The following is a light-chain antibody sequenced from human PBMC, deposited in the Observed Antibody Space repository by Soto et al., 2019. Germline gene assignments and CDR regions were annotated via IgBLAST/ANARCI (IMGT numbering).Light chain of an antibody. Sequence: DIQLTQSPSFLSASVGDRVTITCRASQGISTYLAWYHQSPGKAPTLLIYAASTLQSGVPSRFSGSGSGTEFTLTISSLQPEDFATYFCQQLYSSPLSFGGGTKVEIK. V-gene: IGKV1-9*01. CDR2: AAS. J-gene: IGKJ4*01. CDR1: QGISTY. CDR3: QQLYSSPLS.